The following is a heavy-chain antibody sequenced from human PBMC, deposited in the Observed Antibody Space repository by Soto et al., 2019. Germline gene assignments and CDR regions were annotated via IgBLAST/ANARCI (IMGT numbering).Heavy chain of an antibody. J-gene: IGHJ5*02. CDR3: GEVSLVHYYGSRTADR. CDR2: IYPGDSDT. D-gene: IGHD3-10*01. V-gene: IGHV5-51*01. CDR1: GYSFTSYW. Sequence: PGESLKISCKGSGYSFTSYWIGWVRQMPGKGLEWMGIIYPGDSDTRYSPSFQGQVTISADKSISTAYLQWSSLKASDTAMYYCGEVSLVHYYGSRTADRGGQGTLVTSSS.